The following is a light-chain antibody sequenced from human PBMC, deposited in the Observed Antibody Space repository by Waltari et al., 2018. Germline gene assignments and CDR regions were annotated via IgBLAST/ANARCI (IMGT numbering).Light chain of an antibody. CDR2: LNSDGSH. Sequence: QLVLTQSPSASASLGASVKLTCTLSSGHSSYAIAWHTQQPEKGPRYLMKLNSDGSHSKGDGIPDRFSGSSSGAERYLTISSLQSEDEADYYCQTWGTGIHVFGGGTKLTVL. J-gene: IGLJ3*02. CDR1: SGHSSYA. CDR3: QTWGTGIHV. V-gene: IGLV4-69*01.